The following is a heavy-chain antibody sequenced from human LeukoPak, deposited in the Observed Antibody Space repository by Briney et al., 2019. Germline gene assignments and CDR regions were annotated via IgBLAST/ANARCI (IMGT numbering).Heavy chain of an antibody. Sequence: WETLYLTCAVYGGSFSGYYWSWIRQPPGKGLEWIGEINHSGSTNYNPSLKSRVTISVDTSKNQFSLKLSSVTAADTAVYYCARRGYCSGGSCRNFDYWGQGALVSVSS. CDR3: ARRGYCSGGSCRNFDY. V-gene: IGHV4-34*01. J-gene: IGHJ4*02. D-gene: IGHD2-15*01. CDR2: INHSGST. CDR1: GGSFSGYY.